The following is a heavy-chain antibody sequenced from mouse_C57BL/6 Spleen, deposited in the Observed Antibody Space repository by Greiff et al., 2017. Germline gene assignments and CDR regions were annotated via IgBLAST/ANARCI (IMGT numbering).Heavy chain of an antibody. CDR3: TRRYYGSSYPYAMDY. CDR1: GFNINNTY. CDR2: IDPANGNT. Sequence: VQLQQSVAELVRPGASVKLSCTASGFNINNTYMHWVKQRPEQGLEWIGRIDPANGNTKYAPKFQGKATITADTSSNTAYLQLSSLTSEDTACYYCTRRYYGSSYPYAMDYWGQGTSVTVSS. D-gene: IGHD1-1*01. J-gene: IGHJ4*01. V-gene: IGHV14-3*01.